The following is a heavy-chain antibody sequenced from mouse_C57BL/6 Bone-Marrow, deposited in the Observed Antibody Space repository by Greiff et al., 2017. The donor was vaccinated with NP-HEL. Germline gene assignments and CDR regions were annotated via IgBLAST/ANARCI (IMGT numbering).Heavy chain of an antibody. Sequence: QVQLQQPGAELVKPGASVKLSCKASGYTFTSYWMQWVKQRPGQGLEWIGEIDPSDSYTNYNQKFKGKATLTVDTSSSTADMQLSSLTSEDSAVYYCATRYDGYYPFDYWGQGTTLTVSS. CDR3: ATRYDGYYPFDY. J-gene: IGHJ2*01. V-gene: IGHV1-50*01. CDR2: IDPSDSYT. CDR1: GYTFTSYW. D-gene: IGHD2-3*01.